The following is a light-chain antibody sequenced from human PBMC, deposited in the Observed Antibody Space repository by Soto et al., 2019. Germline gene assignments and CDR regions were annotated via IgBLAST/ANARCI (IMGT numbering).Light chain of an antibody. V-gene: IGLV2-14*01. CDR2: DVN. Sequence: QSVLTQPASVSGSPGQSITLSCTGTSSDVGGYNYVSWYQQHPGKAPKLMIYDVNNRPSGVSNRFSGSKSGSTASLTISGLQAEDEADYYCSSYTNSIYVFGTGTKVTVL. CDR3: SSYTNSIYV. CDR1: SSDVGGYNY. J-gene: IGLJ1*01.